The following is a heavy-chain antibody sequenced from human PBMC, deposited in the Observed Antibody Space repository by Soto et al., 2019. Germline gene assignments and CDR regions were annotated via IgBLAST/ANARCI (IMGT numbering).Heavy chain of an antibody. D-gene: IGHD4-17*01. CDR3: AHPRGYGVFDAVDI. CDR2: IRST. Sequence: QPGGSLRLSCTGSGFTFGVYTISWVRQAPGKGLEWVGSIRSTFYAESVRGRFTISRDNSINTLYLQMTSLRTEDTAVYYCAHPRGYGVFDAVDIWGQGTMVTVSS. V-gene: IGHV3-23*01. J-gene: IGHJ3*02. CDR1: GFTFGVYT.